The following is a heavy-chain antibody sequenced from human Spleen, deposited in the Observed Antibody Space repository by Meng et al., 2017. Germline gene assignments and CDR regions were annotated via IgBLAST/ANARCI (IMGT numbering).Heavy chain of an antibody. CDR1: GDSFSGYY. CDR2: IYYSGST. V-gene: IGHV4-59*01. D-gene: IGHD3-22*01. J-gene: IGHJ4*02. CDR3: ARVPMYYYDRTFDY. Sequence: QVQLQQWGAGLLEPSETLSLTCAVYGDSFSGYYWSWIRQPPGKGLEWIGYIYYSGSTNYNPSLKSRVTISVDTSKNQFSLKLSSVTAADTAVYYCARVPMYYYDRTFDYWGQGTLVTVSS.